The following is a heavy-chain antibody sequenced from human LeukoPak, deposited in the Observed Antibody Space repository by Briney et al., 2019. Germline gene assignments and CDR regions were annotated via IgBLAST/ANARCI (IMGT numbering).Heavy chain of an antibody. CDR2: FSGSGGTT. V-gene: IGHV3-23*01. CDR1: GFTFSNYA. J-gene: IGHJ6*03. Sequence: QPGGSLRLSCAASGFTFSNYAMNWVRQAPGRGLEWVSGFSGSGGTTYYADSVKGRFTISRDNSKNTLYLQMNSPRVEDTAVYYCANGNRCTSPNCLGYYYFYMDVWGKGTTVTVSS. CDR3: ANGNRCTSPNCLGYYYFYMDV. D-gene: IGHD2-8*01.